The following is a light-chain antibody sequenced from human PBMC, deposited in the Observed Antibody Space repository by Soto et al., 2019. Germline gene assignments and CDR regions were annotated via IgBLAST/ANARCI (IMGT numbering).Light chain of an antibody. CDR2: EGS. J-gene: IGLJ1*01. V-gene: IGLV2-23*01. Sequence: QSVLTQPASVSGSPVQSITISCTGTSSDVGSYNLVSWYQQHPGKAPKLMIYEGSKRPSGVSNRFSGSKSGNTASLTISGLQAEDEADYYCCSYAGSRTYVFGTGTKVTV. CDR1: SSDVGSYNL. CDR3: CSYAGSRTYV.